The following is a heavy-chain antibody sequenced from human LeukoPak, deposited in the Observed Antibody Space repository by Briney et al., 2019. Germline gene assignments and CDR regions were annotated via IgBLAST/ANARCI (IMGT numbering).Heavy chain of an antibody. V-gene: IGHV3-23*01. J-gene: IGHJ4*02. CDR1: GFTFSNYV. CDR2: ICGSGGTT. CDR3: AKDRVSTVTTNYFDY. Sequence: PGGSLRLSCVAAGFTFSNYVMSWVRPAPGKGLEWGSSICGSGGTTYYGDSVKGRFSISRDNSRNTLYLQMNSLRAEDTAAYYCAKDRVSTVTTNYFDYWGQGTLVTVSS. D-gene: IGHD4-17*01.